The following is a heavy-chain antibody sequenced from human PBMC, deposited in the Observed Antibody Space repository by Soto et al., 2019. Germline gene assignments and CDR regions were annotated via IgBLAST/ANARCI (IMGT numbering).Heavy chain of an antibody. D-gene: IGHD3-10*01. J-gene: IGHJ4*02. Sequence: GASVKVSCKASGYTFTSYDINWVRQATGQGLEWMGWMNPNSGNTGYAQKFQGRVTMTRNTSISTAYMELSSLRSEDTAVYYCARVGSLSYYGSGSYYLDLQDYWGQGTLVTVSS. CDR3: ARVGSLSYYGSGSYYLDLQDY. CDR2: MNPNSGNT. CDR1: GYTFTSYD. V-gene: IGHV1-8*01.